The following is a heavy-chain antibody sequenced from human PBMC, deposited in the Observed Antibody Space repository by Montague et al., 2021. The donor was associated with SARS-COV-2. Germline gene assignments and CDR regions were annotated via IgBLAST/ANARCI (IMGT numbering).Heavy chain of an antibody. V-gene: IGHV4-39*01. Sequence: SETLSLTCTVSGGSITRNYYCGWIRQPPAKGLEWVGSIYYSGTTXXNPXXXSRVTISVDASKNQFSLHLTSVTAADTAVYYCARPLVRGVPKAFDIWGQGALVIVSS. J-gene: IGHJ3*02. CDR2: IYYSGTT. CDR1: GGSITRNYY. D-gene: IGHD3-10*01. CDR3: ARPLVRGVPKAFDI.